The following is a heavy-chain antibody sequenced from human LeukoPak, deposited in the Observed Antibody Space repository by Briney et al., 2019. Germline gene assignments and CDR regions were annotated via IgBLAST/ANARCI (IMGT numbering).Heavy chain of an antibody. CDR1: GFTFSRYS. D-gene: IGHD3-10*02. CDR2: IDSTSSPI. J-gene: IGHJ4*02. CDR3: TRQGVFGEVDY. V-gene: IGHV3-48*01. Sequence: PGGSLRLSCAASGFTFSRYSISWVRQAPGRGLEWVSYIDSTSSPIYYTHSVKGRFTVSRDNAKNSLYLQMNSLRAEGTAVYYCTRQGVFGEVDYWGQGILVTVSS.